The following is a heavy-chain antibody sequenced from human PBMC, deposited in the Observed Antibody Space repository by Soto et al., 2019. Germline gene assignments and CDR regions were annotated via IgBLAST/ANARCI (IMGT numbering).Heavy chain of an antibody. V-gene: IGHV3-30*18. CDR1: GFTFSSYG. Sequence: QVQLVESGGGVVQPGRSLRLSCAASGFTFSSYGMHWVRQAPGKGLEWVAVISYDGSNKYYADSVKGRFTISRDNSKNPLYLQMISLRAEDTAVYYCAKEGSDYDILTGSGYYGMDVWGQGTTVTVSS. CDR3: AKEGSDYDILTGSGYYGMDV. D-gene: IGHD3-9*01. J-gene: IGHJ6*02. CDR2: ISYDGSNK.